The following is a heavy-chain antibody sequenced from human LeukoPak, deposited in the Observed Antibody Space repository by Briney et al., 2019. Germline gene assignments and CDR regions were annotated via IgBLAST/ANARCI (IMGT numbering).Heavy chain of an antibody. CDR2: IYYTGST. CDR1: GGSIISYY. Sequence: SETLSLTCSVSGGSIISYYWSWIRQPPGKGLEWIGYIYYTGSTNSNPSLKSRVTISVDTSKNQFSLRLTSVTAADTAVYYCARGYCYDYSGPDFDYWGQGTLVTVSS. V-gene: IGHV4-59*01. D-gene: IGHD3-22*01. J-gene: IGHJ4*02. CDR3: ARGYCYDYSGPDFDY.